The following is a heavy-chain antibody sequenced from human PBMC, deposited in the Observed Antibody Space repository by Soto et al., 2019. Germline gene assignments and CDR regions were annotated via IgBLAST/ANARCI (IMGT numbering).Heavy chain of an antibody. CDR1: GYSVSSNSAA. J-gene: IGHJ6*02. Sequence: SQTLSLTCAISGYSVSSNSAAWNWIRQSPSRGPEWLGRTYYRSKWYNDYAVSVKSRITINPDTSKNQFSLQLNSVTPEDTAVYYCATSPRYYYGLDVWGQGTTVTVSS. CDR2: TYYRSKWYN. V-gene: IGHV6-1*01. CDR3: ATSPRYYYGLDV.